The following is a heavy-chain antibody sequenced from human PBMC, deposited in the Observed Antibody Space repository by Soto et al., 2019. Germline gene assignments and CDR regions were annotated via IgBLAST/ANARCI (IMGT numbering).Heavy chain of an antibody. J-gene: IGHJ5*02. CDR1: GGSISSSSYY. D-gene: IGHD3-3*01. CDR2: IYYSGST. V-gene: IGHV4-39*01. CDR3: AREGRFLEWLLKFDP. Sequence: PSETLSLTCTVSGGSISSSSYYWGWIRQPPGKGLEWIGSIYYSGSTYYNPSLKSRVTISVDTSKNQFSLKLSSVTAADTAVYYCAREGRFLEWLLKFDPWGQGNLVTVSS.